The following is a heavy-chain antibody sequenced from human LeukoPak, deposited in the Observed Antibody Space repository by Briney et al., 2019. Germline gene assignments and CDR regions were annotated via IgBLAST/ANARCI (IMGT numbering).Heavy chain of an antibody. CDR2: IYSGGST. J-gene: IGHJ4*02. D-gene: IGHD3-22*01. CDR1: GFTVSSNY. CDR3: ARTRWLFPFDY. V-gene: IGHV3-66*01. Sequence: PGGSLRLSCAASGFTVSSNYMSWVRQAPGKGLEWVSVIYSGGSTYYADSVKGRFTISRDNSKNTLYLQMNSLRAEDTAVYYCARTRWLFPFDYWGQGTLVTVFS.